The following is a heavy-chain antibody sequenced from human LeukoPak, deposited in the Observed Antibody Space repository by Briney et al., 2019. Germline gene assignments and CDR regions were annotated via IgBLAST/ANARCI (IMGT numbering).Heavy chain of an antibody. D-gene: IGHD3-10*01. CDR3: AKMVREFYTISYYFDY. J-gene: IGHJ4*02. CDR1: GFKFSGYV. V-gene: IGHV3-23*01. Sequence: GGSLRLSCAASGFKFSGYVMNWVRQAPGKGLEWVSGIGGSGAGTYYADSVKGRFTISRDNSKNTLYLQMNILRADDTAVYYCAKMVREFYTISYYFDYWGQGTLVTVSS. CDR2: IGGSGAGT.